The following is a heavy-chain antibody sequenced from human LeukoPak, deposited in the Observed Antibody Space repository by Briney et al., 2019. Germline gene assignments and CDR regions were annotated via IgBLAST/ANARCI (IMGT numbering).Heavy chain of an antibody. D-gene: IGHD5-12*01. CDR1: GFTFRSYT. Sequence: GGSLRLSCVASGFTFRSYTMNWVRQAPGKGLEWVSAISKSSTYIHYADSVKGRFTISRDNTKNSLYLQMNSLRADGTAVYYCAGGRLVATSKAVAIDYWGQGTLVTVSS. CDR2: ISKSSTYI. V-gene: IGHV3-21*01. CDR3: AGGRLVATSKAVAIDY. J-gene: IGHJ4*02.